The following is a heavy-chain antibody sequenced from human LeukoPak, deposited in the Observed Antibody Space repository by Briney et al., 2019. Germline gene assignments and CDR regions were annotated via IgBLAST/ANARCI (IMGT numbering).Heavy chain of an antibody. CDR3: ARDDYGVQFGY. J-gene: IGHJ4*02. Sequence: GRSLRLSCAASGFTFSSYAMHWVRQAPGKGLEWVAVISYDGSNKYYADSVKGRFTISRDNSKNTLYLQMNSLRAEDTAVYYCARDDYGVQFGYWGQGTLVTVSS. CDR1: GFTFSSYA. CDR2: ISYDGSNK. D-gene: IGHD4-17*01. V-gene: IGHV3-30-3*01.